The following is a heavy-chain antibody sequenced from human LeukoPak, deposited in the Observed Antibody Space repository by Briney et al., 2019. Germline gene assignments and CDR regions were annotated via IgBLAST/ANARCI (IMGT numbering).Heavy chain of an antibody. D-gene: IGHD6-19*01. V-gene: IGHV1-46*01. Sequence: GASAKVSCKASGYTFTSYYMHWVRQAPGQGLEWMGIINPSGGSTSYAQKFQGRVTMTRDTSTSTVYMELSSLRSEDTAVYYCARGGTMGACSSGWDATWFDPWGQGTLVTVSS. CDR1: GYTFTSYY. CDR2: INPSGGST. J-gene: IGHJ5*02. CDR3: ARGGTMGACSSGWDATWFDP.